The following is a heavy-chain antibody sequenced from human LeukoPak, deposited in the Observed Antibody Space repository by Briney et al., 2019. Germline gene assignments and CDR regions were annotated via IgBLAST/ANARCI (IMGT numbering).Heavy chain of an antibody. V-gene: IGHV4-30-2*01. CDR3: ARGGTSGPAAIGFDY. J-gene: IGHJ4*02. CDR2: IYHSGST. CDR1: GGSISSGGYS. Sequence: SETLSLTCAVSGGSISSGGYSWSWIRQPPGKGLEWIGYIYHSGSTYYNPSLKSRVTISVDRSKNQFSLKLSSVTAADTAVYYYARGGTSGPAAIGFDYWGQGTLVTVSS. D-gene: IGHD2-2*02.